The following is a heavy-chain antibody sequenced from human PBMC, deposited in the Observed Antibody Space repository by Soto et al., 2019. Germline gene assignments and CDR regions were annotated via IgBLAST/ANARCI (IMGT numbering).Heavy chain of an antibody. V-gene: IGHV4-4*07. D-gene: IGHD5-12*01. CDR3: ARARRLENWFNP. Sequence: PSQTLSLTCTVSGGSLFGDYCTCIRQPAGGGLEWIGRINPDGNTNYSPSLKSRVTMSVDPSRKHFSLNLTSVTAADTASYFCARARRLENWFNPWGPGIQVTVSS. CDR2: INPDGNT. J-gene: IGHJ5*02. CDR1: GGSLFGDY.